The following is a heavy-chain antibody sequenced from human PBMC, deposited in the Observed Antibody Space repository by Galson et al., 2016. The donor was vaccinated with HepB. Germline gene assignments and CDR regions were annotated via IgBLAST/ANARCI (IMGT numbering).Heavy chain of an antibody. J-gene: IGHJ1*01. CDR2: ISGDNAYT. D-gene: IGHD6-25*01. CDR3: ARDLVTAAGQFFRH. V-gene: IGHV1-18*01. CDR1: GYTFTDYG. Sequence: SVKVSCKASGYTFTDYGISWVRQAPGQGLEWMAWISGDNAYTQYVPKFQDRVTMTTDTSTNTAYMELKSLNSDDTAVYFCARDLVTAAGQFFRHRGQGTLVTVS.